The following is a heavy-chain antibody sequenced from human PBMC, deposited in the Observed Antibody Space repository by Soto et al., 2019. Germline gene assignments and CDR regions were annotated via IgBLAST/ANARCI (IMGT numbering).Heavy chain of an antibody. Sequence: QVQLVQSGAEVKKPGSSVKVSCKASGGTVSSYAISWVRQAPGQGLEWPGGIIPIFGTANYAQKFQGRVTITADDSTSTAYMERSSLRSEDTAVYYCARSNGVAGKLCYFAYWGQGTLVTVSS. J-gene: IGHJ4*02. D-gene: IGHD6-19*01. V-gene: IGHV1-69*01. CDR1: GGTVSSYA. CDR3: ARSNGVAGKLCYFAY. CDR2: IIPIFGTA.